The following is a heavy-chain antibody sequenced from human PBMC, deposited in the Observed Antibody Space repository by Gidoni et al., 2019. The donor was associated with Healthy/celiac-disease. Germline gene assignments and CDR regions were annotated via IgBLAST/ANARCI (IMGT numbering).Heavy chain of an antibody. CDR2: ISGSGGST. CDR1: VFTFSSYA. D-gene: IGHD1-20*01. J-gene: IGHJ4*02. V-gene: IGHV3-23*01. CDR3: AKSWAKLYKFDY. Sequence: EVPLLESVGGLVQPGGSLRLSCAASVFTFSSYAMRWVRQAPGKGLEWVSAISGSGGSTYYADSVKGRFTISRDNSKNTLYLQMNSLRAEDTAVYYCAKSWAKLYKFDYWGQGTLVTVSS.